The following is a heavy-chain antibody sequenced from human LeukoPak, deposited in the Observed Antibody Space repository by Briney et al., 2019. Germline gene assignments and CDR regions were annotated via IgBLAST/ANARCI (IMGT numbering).Heavy chain of an antibody. CDR2: IIGSGDST. J-gene: IGHJ4*02. CDR3: AKGYTSGWYFFDY. V-gene: IGHV3-23*01. CDR1: GFTFSSYA. D-gene: IGHD6-19*01. Sequence: GGSLRLSCAASGFTFSSYAMSWVRQAPGKGLEWVSDIIGSGDSTFYADSVKGRFTISRDNSKNTMYLQMNSLRAEDTAVYYCAKGYTSGWYFFDYWGQGTLVTVSS.